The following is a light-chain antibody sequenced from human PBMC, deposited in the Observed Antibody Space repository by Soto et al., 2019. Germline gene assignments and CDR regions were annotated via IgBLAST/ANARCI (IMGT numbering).Light chain of an antibody. J-gene: IGLJ2*01. CDR1: SSNIGSSF. V-gene: IGLV1-47*01. Sequence: QSVLTQPPSASGTPGQRVTISCSGASSNIGSSFVYWYQQLPGTAPKLLIHRNNQRPSGVPDRFSGSKSGTSASLANSGLRSEDEADYYCAAWDDSLSGQGLFGGGTKLTVL. CDR2: RNN. CDR3: AAWDDSLSGQGL.